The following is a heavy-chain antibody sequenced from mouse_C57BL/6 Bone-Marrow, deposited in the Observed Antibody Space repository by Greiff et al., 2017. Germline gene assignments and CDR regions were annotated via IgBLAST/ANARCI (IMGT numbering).Heavy chain of an antibody. CDR1: GFTFSSYT. J-gene: IGHJ3*01. CDR2: ISGGGGNT. V-gene: IGHV5-9*01. CDR3: AFKAWFAY. Sequence: EVHLVESGGGLVKPGGSLKLSCAASGFTFSSYTMSWVRQTPEKRLEWVATISGGGGNTYCPDSVKGRFTISRDNAKNTLYLQMRSLRSEDTALYYCAFKAWFAYWGQGTLVTVSA.